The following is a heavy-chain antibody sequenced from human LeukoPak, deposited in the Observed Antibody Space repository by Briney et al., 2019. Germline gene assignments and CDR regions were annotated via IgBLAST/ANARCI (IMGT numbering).Heavy chain of an antibody. D-gene: IGHD1-1*01. J-gene: IGHJ4*02. V-gene: IGHV3-23*01. CDR2: ISGSGGSST. Sequence: GGSLRLSCAASGFTFSSYAMSWVRQAPGKGLEWVSAISGSGGSSTYYADSVKGRFTISRDNSKNTLFLQMNRLRAEDTAVYYCAKNAVPSRDWGQGTLVTVSS. CDR3: AKNAVPSRD. CDR1: GFTFSSYA.